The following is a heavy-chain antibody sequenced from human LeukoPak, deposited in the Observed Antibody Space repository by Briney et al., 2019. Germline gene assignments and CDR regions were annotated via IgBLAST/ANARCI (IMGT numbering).Heavy chain of an antibody. CDR1: GYTFTSYG. J-gene: IGHJ4*02. Sequence: ASVKVSCKASGYTFTSYGISWVRQAPGQGLEWMGWISAYNGNTNYAQKLQGRATMTTDTSTSTAYMELRSLRSDDTAVYYCARDQGYVWGSYRYTSLPFDYWGQGTLVTVSS. CDR2: ISAYNGNT. D-gene: IGHD3-16*02. CDR3: ARDQGYVWGSYRYTSLPFDY. V-gene: IGHV1-18*01.